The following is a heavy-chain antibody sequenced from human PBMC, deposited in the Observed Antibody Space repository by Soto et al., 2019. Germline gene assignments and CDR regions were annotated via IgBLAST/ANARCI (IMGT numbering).Heavy chain of an antibody. D-gene: IGHD7-27*01. CDR2: RSYSEGP. Sequence: QVQLQESGPGLVKPSETLSLTCSVSGGSVSSGPYHWSWIRQAPGKGLEWIGFRSYSEGPDYNPSCKSRVVISIDRPNNQLSLELKSVTAADTAVYFCARVGWGGDSWGQGPLVIVSA. V-gene: IGHV4-61*01. J-gene: IGHJ5*01. CDR1: GGSVSSGPYH. CDR3: ARVGWGGDS.